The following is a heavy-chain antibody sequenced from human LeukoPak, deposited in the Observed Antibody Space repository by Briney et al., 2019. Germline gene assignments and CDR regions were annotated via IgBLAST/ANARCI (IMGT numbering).Heavy chain of an antibody. CDR2: IDPSDSYT. CDR1: EYSFTSYW. V-gene: IGHV5-10-1*01. Sequence: GESLKISCKGSEYSFTSYWISWVRQMPGKGLEWMGRIDPSDSYTNYSPSFQGHVTISADKSISTAYLQWSSLKASDTAMYYCARLVHSSGWYSRLDPWGQGTLVTVSS. J-gene: IGHJ5*02. D-gene: IGHD6-19*01. CDR3: ARLVHSSGWYSRLDP.